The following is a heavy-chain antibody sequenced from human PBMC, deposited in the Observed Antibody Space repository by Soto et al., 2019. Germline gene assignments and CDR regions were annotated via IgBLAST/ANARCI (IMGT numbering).Heavy chain of an antibody. D-gene: IGHD2-2*02. CDR2: IGPSGGST. CDR3: ARFYTAAGYNWFDS. Sequence: ASVKVSCKASEYIFTRYFIHWVRQAPGQGLEWMGVIGPSGGSTSQTQKFQGRVTMTRDSSTTSVYMELSSLRSEDTAVYYCARFYTAAGYNWFDSWGQGTLVTVSS. J-gene: IGHJ5*01. V-gene: IGHV1-46*03. CDR1: EYIFTRYF.